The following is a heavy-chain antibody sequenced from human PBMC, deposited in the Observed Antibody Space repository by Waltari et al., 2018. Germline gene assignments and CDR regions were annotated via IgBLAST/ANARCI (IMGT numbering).Heavy chain of an antibody. CDR3: ARGYCSSTRCYAWFDP. CDR2: INHSGST. D-gene: IGHD2-2*01. V-gene: IGHV4-34*01. CDR1: GGSFSGYY. Sequence: QVQLQQWGAGLLKPSETLSLTCAVYGGSFSGYYWSWIRQPPGKGLEWIGEINHSGSTNYNPALKSRVTVSVDTSKNQFSLKLSSVTAADTAVYYCARGYCSSTRCYAWFDPWGQGTLVTVSS. J-gene: IGHJ5*02.